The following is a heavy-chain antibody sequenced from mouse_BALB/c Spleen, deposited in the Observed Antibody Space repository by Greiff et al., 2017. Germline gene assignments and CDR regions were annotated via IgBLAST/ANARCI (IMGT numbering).Heavy chain of an antibody. CDR2: ISSGGSYT. Sequence: VQLKESGGDLVKPGGSLKLSCAASGFTFSSYGMSWVRQTPDKRLEWVATISSGGSYTYYPDSVKGRFTISRDNAKNTLYLQMSSLKSEDTAMYYCARQDEFDYWGQGTTLTVSS. CDR1: GFTFSSYG. J-gene: IGHJ2*01. V-gene: IGHV5-6*01. CDR3: ARQDEFDY.